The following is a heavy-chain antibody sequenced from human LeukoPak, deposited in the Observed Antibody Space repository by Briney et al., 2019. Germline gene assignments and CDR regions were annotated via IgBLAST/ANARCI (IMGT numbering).Heavy chain of an antibody. CDR1: GFTFSSYA. Sequence: GGSLRLSCAASGFTFSSYAMHWVRQAPGKGLEWVAVISYDGSNKYYADSVKGRFTISRDNSKNTLYLQMNSLRAEDTAVYYCARGGLYSAGSKYYYYYYGMDVWGKGTTVIVSS. CDR3: ARGGLYSAGSKYYYYYYGMDV. D-gene: IGHD2-8*01. J-gene: IGHJ6*04. CDR2: ISYDGSNK. V-gene: IGHV3-30*04.